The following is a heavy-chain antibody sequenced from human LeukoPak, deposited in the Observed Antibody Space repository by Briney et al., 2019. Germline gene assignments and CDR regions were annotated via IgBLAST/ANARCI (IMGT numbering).Heavy chain of an antibody. V-gene: IGHV3-7*01. CDR1: GFTFSSYA. CDR3: ARVDYGDYEGCDY. D-gene: IGHD4-17*01. J-gene: IGHJ4*02. Sequence: GGSLRLSCAASGFTFSSYAMSWVRQAPGKGLEWVANIKQDGSEKYYVDSVKGRFTISRDNAKNSLYLQMNSLRAEDTAVYYCARVDYGDYEGCDYWGQGTLVTVSS. CDR2: IKQDGSEK.